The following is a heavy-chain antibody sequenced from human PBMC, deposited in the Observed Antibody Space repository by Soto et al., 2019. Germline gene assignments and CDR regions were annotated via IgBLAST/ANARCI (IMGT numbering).Heavy chain of an antibody. CDR1: GGSVGSGSYY. D-gene: IGHD3-22*01. CDR3: AREQYYYDSSGYYYVGAFDI. CDR2: IYYSGST. J-gene: IGHJ3*02. Sequence: PSETLSLTCTVSGGSVGSGSYYWSWIRQPPGKGLEWIGYIYYSGSTNYNPSLKSRVTISVDTSKNQFSLKLSSVTAADTAVYYCAREQYYYDSSGYYYVGAFDIWGQGTMVTVSS. V-gene: IGHV4-61*01.